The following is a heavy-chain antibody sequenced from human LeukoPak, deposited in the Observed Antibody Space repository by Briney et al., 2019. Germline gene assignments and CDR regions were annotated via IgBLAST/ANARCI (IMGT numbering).Heavy chain of an antibody. D-gene: IGHD3-22*01. CDR2: IYYSGST. J-gene: IGHJ5*02. V-gene: IGHV4-39*01. Sequence: PSETLSLTCTVSGGSISSYYWGWIRQPPGKGLEWIGSIYYSGSTYYNPSLKSRVTISVDTSKNQFSLKLSSVTAADTAVYYCARRVGLGNYYDSSGYSIIPHWFDPWGQGTLVTVSS. CDR3: ARRVGLGNYYDSSGYSIIPHWFDP. CDR1: GGSISSYY.